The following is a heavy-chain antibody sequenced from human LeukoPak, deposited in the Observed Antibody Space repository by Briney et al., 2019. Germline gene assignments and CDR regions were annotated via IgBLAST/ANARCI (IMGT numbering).Heavy chain of an antibody. Sequence: GGSLRLSCAASGFTFNKVWTSWVRQAPGKGLEWVGRIKSKADGGTTDYAAPVKGRFTISRDDSKDTLYLQMNSLKSEDTGVYYCTTYYNISTSYAMDVWGQGTTVTVSS. V-gene: IGHV3-15*01. CDR1: GFTFNKVW. CDR3: TTYYNISTSYAMDV. D-gene: IGHD3-9*01. CDR2: IKSKADGGTT. J-gene: IGHJ6*02.